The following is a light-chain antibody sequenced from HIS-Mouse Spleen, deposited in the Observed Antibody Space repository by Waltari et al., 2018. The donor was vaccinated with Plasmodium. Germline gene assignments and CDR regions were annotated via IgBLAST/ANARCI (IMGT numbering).Light chain of an antibody. Sequence: SYELTQPPSVSVSPGQTARLTCSGDASTHKYAYWYQQKSGQAPVLVIYEDSKRPSGIPERFSGSSSGTMATLTISGAQVEDEADYYCYSTDSSGNHRVFGGGTKLTVL. J-gene: IGLJ3*02. CDR2: EDS. CDR3: YSTDSSGNHRV. V-gene: IGLV3-10*01. CDR1: ASTHKY.